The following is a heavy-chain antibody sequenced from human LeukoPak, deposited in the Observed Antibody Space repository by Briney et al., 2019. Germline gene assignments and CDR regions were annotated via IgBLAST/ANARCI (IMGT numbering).Heavy chain of an antibody. J-gene: IGHJ4*02. Sequence: SLRLSCAASVVTFSMDAMSAGRQAPREGLGSGSAISGSGGSTYYADSVKGRVTISRDNSKNTLYLQMNSLRAEDTAVYYCAKDAYGSGSYPDYWGQGTLVTVSS. CDR2: ISGSGGST. CDR3: AKDAYGSGSYPDY. CDR1: VVTFSMDA. V-gene: IGHV3-23*01. D-gene: IGHD3-10*01.